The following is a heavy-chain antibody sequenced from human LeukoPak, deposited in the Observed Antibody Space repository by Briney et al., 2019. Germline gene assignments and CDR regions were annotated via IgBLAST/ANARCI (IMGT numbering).Heavy chain of an antibody. J-gene: IGHJ4*02. D-gene: IGHD3-9*01. CDR1: GFTFSDYY. V-gene: IGHV3-11*01. CDR2: ISSGTSNI. Sequence: GGSLRLSCAASGFTFSDYYMSWIRQAPGKGLEWVSYISSGTSNIYYADSVKGRFTISRDNAKNSLYLQMNSLRAEDTAVYYCARAYYDILTGYDYWGQGTLVTVSS. CDR3: ARAYYDILTGYDY.